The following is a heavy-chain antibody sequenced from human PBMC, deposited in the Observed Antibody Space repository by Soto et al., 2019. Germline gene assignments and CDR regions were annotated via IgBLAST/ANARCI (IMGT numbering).Heavy chain of an antibody. J-gene: IGHJ6*02. Sequence: GSLRLSCAASGFTFSDYYMSWIRQAPGKGLEWVSYISSSSSYTNYADSVKGRFTISRDNAKNSLYLQMNSLRAEDTAVYYCARDDCTNGVCYGMDVWGQGTTVTVSS. D-gene: IGHD2-8*01. CDR1: GFTFSDYY. CDR2: ISSSSSYT. CDR3: ARDDCTNGVCYGMDV. V-gene: IGHV3-11*06.